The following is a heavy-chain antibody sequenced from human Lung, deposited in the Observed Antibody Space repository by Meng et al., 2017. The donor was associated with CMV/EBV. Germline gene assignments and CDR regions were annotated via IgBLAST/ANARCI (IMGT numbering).Heavy chain of an antibody. CDR2: IYHSGST. V-gene: IGHV4-4*02. CDR3: ASFPPPGKQWLVTDY. CDR1: GGSISSSNW. J-gene: IGHJ4*02. Sequence: GQLQASGPGLVQPSGTLSLTCAVSGGSISSSNWWSWVRQPPGKGLEWIGEIYHSGSTNYNPSLKSRVTISVDKSKNQFSLKLSSVTAADTAVYYCASFPPPGKQWLVTDYWGQGTLVTVSS. D-gene: IGHD6-19*01.